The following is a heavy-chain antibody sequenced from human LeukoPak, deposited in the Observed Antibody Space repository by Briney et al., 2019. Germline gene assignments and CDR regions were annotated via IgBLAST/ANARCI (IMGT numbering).Heavy chain of an antibody. CDR3: ARGDEGAFDI. Sequence: PSETLSLTCTVSGGSISSYYWSWIRQPPGKGLEWIGYIYYSGSTNYNPSLKSRVTISVDTSKNQFSLKLSSVTAADTAVYYCARGDEGAFDIWGQGTMVTVSS. CDR2: IYYSGST. CDR1: GGSISSYY. J-gene: IGHJ3*02. V-gene: IGHV4-59*01.